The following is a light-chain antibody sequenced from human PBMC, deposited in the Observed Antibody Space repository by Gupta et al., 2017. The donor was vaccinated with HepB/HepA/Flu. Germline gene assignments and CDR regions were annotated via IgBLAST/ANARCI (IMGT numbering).Light chain of an antibody. CDR1: SSEVGGFNS. J-gene: IGLJ2*01. V-gene: IGLV2-14*03. Sequence: QSALPQPASVSASPGQSITISCTGSSSEVGGFNSVSWYQQYPGRAPKLLIYDVSNRPSGVSYRFSGSKSGNTASLTISGLQAEDDADYYCSSFRTGSTLVVFGGGTKVTVL. CDR2: DVS. CDR3: SSFRTGSTLVV.